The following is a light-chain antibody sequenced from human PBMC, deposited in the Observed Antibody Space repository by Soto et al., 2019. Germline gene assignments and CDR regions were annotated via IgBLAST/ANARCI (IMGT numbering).Light chain of an antibody. CDR2: GAS. V-gene: IGKV3-15*01. CDR3: QQDNKRSWK. J-gene: IGKJ1*01. Sequence: TLSTSSVSTATPSFMASQSISSNLAWYLQKVGQAPRLLIYGASTRAPGTSARFSGSGSGTEFTLTISSLQSEDFAIYYCQQDNKRSWKFGQGTKVEIK. CDR1: QSISSN.